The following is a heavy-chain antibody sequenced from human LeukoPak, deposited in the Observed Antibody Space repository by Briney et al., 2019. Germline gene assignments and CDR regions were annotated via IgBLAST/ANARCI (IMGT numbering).Heavy chain of an antibody. CDR1: GFSLSTSGVG. CDR2: IYWDDDK. D-gene: IGHD3-10*01. V-gene: IGHV2-5*02. CDR3: AHRQAISTMVRGVIIAGSDY. J-gene: IGHJ4*02. Sequence: SGPTLVKPTQTLTLTCTFSGFSLSTSGVGVGWIRQPPGKALEWVALIYWDDDKRYSPSLKSRLTITKDTSKNQVVLTMTNMDPVDTATYYCAHRQAISTMVRGVIIAGSDYWGQGTLVTVSS.